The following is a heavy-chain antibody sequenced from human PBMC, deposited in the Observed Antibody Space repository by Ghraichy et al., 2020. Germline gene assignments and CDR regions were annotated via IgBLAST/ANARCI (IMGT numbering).Heavy chain of an antibody. V-gene: IGHV4-39*01. CDR1: GGSISSSSYY. CDR3: ARHWGLYCSGGSCYFDY. CDR2: IYYSGST. J-gene: IGHJ4*02. Sequence: ESLNISCTVSGGSISSSSYYWGWIRQPPGKGLEWIGSIYYSGSTYYNPSLKSRVTISVDTSKNQFSLKLSSVTAADTAVYYCARHWGLYCSGGSCYFDYWGQGTLVTVSS. D-gene: IGHD2-15*01.